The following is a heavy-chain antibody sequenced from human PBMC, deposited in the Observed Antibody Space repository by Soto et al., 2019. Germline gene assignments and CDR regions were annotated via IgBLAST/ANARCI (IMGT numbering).Heavy chain of an antibody. J-gene: IGHJ4*02. V-gene: IGHV3-33*01. CDR3: ARDRDFVLDY. D-gene: IGHD2-15*01. CDR2: ISHDGSYK. Sequence: QVQLVESGGGVVQPGRSLRLSCTASGFTLSTYGVHWVRQAPGKGLEWVAVISHDGSYKDYADSVKGRFTISRDISKNALDMQMDSLRAEDTAVYYCARDRDFVLDYWGQGTLVTVSS. CDR1: GFTLSTYG.